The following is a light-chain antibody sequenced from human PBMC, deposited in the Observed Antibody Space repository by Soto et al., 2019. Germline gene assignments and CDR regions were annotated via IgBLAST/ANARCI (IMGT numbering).Light chain of an antibody. J-gene: IGKJ4*01. CDR2: EVS. Sequence: DIVMTQTPLSLSVTPGQPASISCKSSQSLLGSDGKTYLSWYLQKPGHPPQLLIFEVSNHFSGVSARFSGSGSGTDFTLKISRVEAEDVGVYYCMQSVQFTRTFGGGTKVEIK. V-gene: IGKV2D-29*01. CDR1: QSLLGSDGKTY. CDR3: MQSVQFTRT.